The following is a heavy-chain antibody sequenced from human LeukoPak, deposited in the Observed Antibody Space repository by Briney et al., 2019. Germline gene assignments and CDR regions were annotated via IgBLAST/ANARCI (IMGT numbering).Heavy chain of an antibody. CDR2: INSDGSWT. J-gene: IGHJ4*02. Sequence: GGSLRLSCAASGNYWMHWVRQAPGKGLVWVSHINSDGSWTSYADSVKGRFTISKDNAKNTVYLQMNNLRAEDTAVYYCVSFYEAYRGQGTLVTVSS. CDR3: VSFYEAY. CDR1: GNYW. V-gene: IGHV3-74*01. D-gene: IGHD2/OR15-2a*01.